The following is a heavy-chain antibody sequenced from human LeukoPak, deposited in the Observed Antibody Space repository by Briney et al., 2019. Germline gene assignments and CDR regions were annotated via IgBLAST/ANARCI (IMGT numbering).Heavy chain of an antibody. V-gene: IGHV1-18*04. CDR1: GYTFTSYG. CDR3: AREPEGGWFGPQTHYHFDY. Sequence: ASVTVSCKASGYTFTSYGISWVRQAPGQGLEWMGWISVYSGNTNHARKFQGRVTMTTDTSTSTAYMELRSLRSDDTAVYYCAREPEGGWFGPQTHYHFDYWGQGTLVTVSS. CDR2: ISVYSGNT. D-gene: IGHD3-10*01. J-gene: IGHJ4*02.